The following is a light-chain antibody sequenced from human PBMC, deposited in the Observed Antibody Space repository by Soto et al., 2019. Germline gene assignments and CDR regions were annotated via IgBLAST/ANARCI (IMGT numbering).Light chain of an antibody. Sequence: QPVLTQSPSASASLGASVKLTCTLSSGHSSYAIAWHQPQAEKGPRYLMKLTGDGSHSKGDGIPDRFSGSSSGAERYLTITSLPAEDEADYYCQTWGAGTHVVFGGGTNLTVL. CDR1: SGHSSYA. CDR3: QTWGAGTHVV. V-gene: IGLV4-69*01. CDR2: LTGDGSH. J-gene: IGLJ2*01.